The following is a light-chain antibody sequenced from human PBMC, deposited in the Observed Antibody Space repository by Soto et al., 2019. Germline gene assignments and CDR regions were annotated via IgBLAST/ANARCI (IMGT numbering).Light chain of an antibody. CDR1: SSDVGGHNY. V-gene: IGLV2-14*01. Sequence: QSALTQPASVSGSPGQSITISCTGASSDVGGHNYVSWYQQHPGKAPKLIIYEVSNRPSGVSNRFSGSKSGNTASLTISGLQAEDEADYYCSSYTTPNTPCVFGTGTKLTVL. CDR2: EVS. CDR3: SSYTTPNTPCV. J-gene: IGLJ1*01.